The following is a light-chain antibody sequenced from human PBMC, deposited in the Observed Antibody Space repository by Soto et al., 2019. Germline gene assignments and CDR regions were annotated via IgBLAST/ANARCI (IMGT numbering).Light chain of an antibody. CDR1: QSVSTK. Sequence: EIVMTQSPATLSVSPGERATLSCRASQSVSTKLAWYKQKPGQAPRLLIYDASNRATGISARFSGSGSGTDFTLTISSLEPEDFAVYYCQQRSKWPPEVTFGQGTRLEIK. V-gene: IGKV3-11*01. J-gene: IGKJ5*01. CDR3: QQRSKWPPEVT. CDR2: DAS.